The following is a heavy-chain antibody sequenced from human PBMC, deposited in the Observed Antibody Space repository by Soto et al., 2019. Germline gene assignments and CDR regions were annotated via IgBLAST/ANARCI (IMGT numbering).Heavy chain of an antibody. CDR2: INHSGST. D-gene: IGHD6-13*01. V-gene: IGHV4-34*01. J-gene: IGHJ4*02. CDR1: GGSFSGYY. CDR3: ARAAGTIDY. Sequence: SSETLSLTCAVYGGSFSGYYWSWIRQPPGKGLEWIGEINHSGSTNYNPSLKSRVTISIDTSKKQFSLKVSSVTAADTAVYYCARAAGTIDYWGQGTLVTVSS.